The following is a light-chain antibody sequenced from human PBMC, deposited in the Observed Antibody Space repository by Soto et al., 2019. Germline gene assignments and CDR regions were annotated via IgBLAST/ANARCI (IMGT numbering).Light chain of an antibody. CDR1: SSNIGSNT. V-gene: IGLV1-44*01. CDR2: SNN. CDR3: AAWDDSLNGYV. J-gene: IGLJ1*01. Sequence: QSVLTQPPSASGTPGQRVTISCSGSSSNIGSNTVNWYQQLPGTAPKLLIYSNNQRPSGVPDRFSGSKSGTSASLAISGLPTEDEADYYCAAWDDSLNGYVFVTGTKLTVL.